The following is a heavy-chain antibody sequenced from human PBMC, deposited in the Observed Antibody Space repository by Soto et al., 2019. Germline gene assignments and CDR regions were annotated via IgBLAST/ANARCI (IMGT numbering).Heavy chain of an antibody. V-gene: IGHV3-30*18. J-gene: IGHJ5*02. D-gene: IGHD2-15*01. CDR2: ISYDGSNK. Sequence: PGGSLILFCAASGFTFSSYGMHWVRQAPGKGLEWVAVISYDGSNKYYADSVKGRFTISRDNSKNTLYLQMNSLRAEDTAVYYCAKDYGYCSGGSCYSSGWFDPWGQGTLVTVSS. CDR3: AKDYGYCSGGSCYSSGWFDP. CDR1: GFTFSSYG.